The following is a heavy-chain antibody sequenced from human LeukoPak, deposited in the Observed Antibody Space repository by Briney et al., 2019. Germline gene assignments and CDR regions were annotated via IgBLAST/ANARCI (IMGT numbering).Heavy chain of an antibody. J-gene: IGHJ6*02. Sequence: SETLSLTCTVSGGSISSYYWSWIRQPPGKGLEWIGYIYYSGSTNYNPSLKSRVTISVDTSKDQFSLKLSSVTAADTAVYYCARLDYDSLTGYPSYGMDVWGQGTTVTVSS. CDR2: IYYSGST. CDR1: GGSISSYY. CDR3: ARLDYDSLTGYPSYGMDV. V-gene: IGHV4-59*01. D-gene: IGHD3-9*01.